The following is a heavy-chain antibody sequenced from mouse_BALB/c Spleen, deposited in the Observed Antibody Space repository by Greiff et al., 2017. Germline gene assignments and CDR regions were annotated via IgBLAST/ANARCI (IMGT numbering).Heavy chain of an antibody. CDR1: GYTFTSYV. V-gene: IGHV1-14*01. Sequence: EVKLQESGPELVKPGASVKMSCKASGYTFTSYVMHWVKQKPGQGLEWIGYINPYNDGTKYNEKFKGKATLTSDKSSSTAYMELSSLTSEDSAVYYCARSHYGSSYGAMDYWGQGTSVTVSS. CDR2: INPYNDGT. D-gene: IGHD1-1*01. CDR3: ARSHYGSSYGAMDY. J-gene: IGHJ4*01.